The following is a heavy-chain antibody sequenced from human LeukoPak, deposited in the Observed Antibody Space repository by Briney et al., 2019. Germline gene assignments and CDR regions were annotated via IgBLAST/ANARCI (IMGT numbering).Heavy chain of an antibody. CDR1: GFTFSSYS. D-gene: IGHD3-22*01. CDR3: ARDLHDTSGFYYYYMDV. CDR2: ISSSGTAI. V-gene: IGHV3-48*01. Sequence: GGSLRLPCAASGFTFSSYSMNWVRQAPGKGLEWLSFISSSGTAIYYADSVKGRFTISRGNDDNSLFLQMNSLRAEDTALYYCARDLHDTSGFYYYYMDVWGKGTTVTVSS. J-gene: IGHJ6*03.